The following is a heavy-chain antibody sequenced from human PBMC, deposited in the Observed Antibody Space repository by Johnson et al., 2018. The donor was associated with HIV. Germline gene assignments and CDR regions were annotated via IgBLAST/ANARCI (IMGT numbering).Heavy chain of an antibody. Sequence: EQLVESGGGVVQPGRSLRLSCAASGFTFSSYWMSWVRQAPGKGLEWVANIKQDGSEKYYVDSVKGRFTISRDNAKNSLYLQMNSLRAGDTAMYYCARGGSRITIFGVVTNLGAFDIWGQGTMVTVSS. CDR3: ARGGSRITIFGVVTNLGAFDI. CDR1: GFTFSSYW. V-gene: IGHV3-7*01. J-gene: IGHJ3*02. D-gene: IGHD3-3*01. CDR2: IKQDGSEK.